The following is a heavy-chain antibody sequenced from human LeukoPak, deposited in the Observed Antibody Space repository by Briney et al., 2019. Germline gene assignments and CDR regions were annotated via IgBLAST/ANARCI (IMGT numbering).Heavy chain of an antibody. CDR3: AVGGVVVVAATLDY. V-gene: IGHV1-69*04. D-gene: IGHD2-15*01. Sequence: SVKVSCTASGGTFSSYAISWVRQAPGQGLEWMGRIIPILGIANYAQKFQGRVTITADKSTSTAYMELSSLRSEDTAVYYCAVGGVVVVAATLDYWGQGTLVTVSS. CDR1: GGTFSSYA. CDR2: IIPILGIA. J-gene: IGHJ4*02.